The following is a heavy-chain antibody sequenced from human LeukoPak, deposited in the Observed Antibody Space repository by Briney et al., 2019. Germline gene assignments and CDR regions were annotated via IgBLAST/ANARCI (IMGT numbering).Heavy chain of an antibody. V-gene: IGHV3-23*01. D-gene: IGHD5-12*01. CDR2: ISGSGGST. CDR1: GFTFNSYG. Sequence: GGSLRLSCAASGFTFNSYGMSWVRQAPGKGLEWVSAISGSGGSTYYADSVKGRFTISRDNSKNTLYLQMNSLRAEDTAVYYCAKGYSGYERPNDYWGQGTLVTVSS. J-gene: IGHJ4*02. CDR3: AKGYSGYERPNDY.